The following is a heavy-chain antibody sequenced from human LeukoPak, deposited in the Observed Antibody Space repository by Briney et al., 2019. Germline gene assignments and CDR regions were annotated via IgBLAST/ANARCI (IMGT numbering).Heavy chain of an antibody. J-gene: IGHJ5*02. V-gene: IGHV1-18*01. CDR1: GSTFTSYG. Sequence: ASVKVSCKASGSTFTSYGISWVRQAPGQGLEWMGWISAYNGNTNYAQKLQGRVTMTTDTSTSTAYMELRSLRSDDTAVYYCARLSTDSSGYYYVWWFDPWGQGTLVTVSS. D-gene: IGHD3-22*01. CDR3: ARLSTDSSGYYYVWWFDP. CDR2: ISAYNGNT.